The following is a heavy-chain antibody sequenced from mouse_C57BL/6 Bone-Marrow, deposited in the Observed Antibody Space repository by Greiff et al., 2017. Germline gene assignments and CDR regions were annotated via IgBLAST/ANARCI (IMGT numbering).Heavy chain of an antibody. J-gene: IGHJ3*01. V-gene: IGHV1-82*01. Sequence: QVQLQQSGPELVKPGASVKISCKASGYEFSSSWMNWVKQRPGQGLEWLGRIYPGDGDTNNNGKYQGTATLTADKSSSTAYMQLSSLTSEDSAVYFCAREGGNYFWFAYWGQGTLVTVSA. D-gene: IGHD2-1*01. CDR2: IYPGDGDT. CDR3: AREGGNYFWFAY. CDR1: GYEFSSSW.